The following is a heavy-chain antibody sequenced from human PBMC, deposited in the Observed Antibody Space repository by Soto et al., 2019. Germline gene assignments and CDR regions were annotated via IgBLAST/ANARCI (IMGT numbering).Heavy chain of an antibody. CDR1: GGSPSSNY. CDR2: ISDSGNT. V-gene: IGHV4-59*01. CDR3: ARVPTTVTHPKIPFLVDRDVKDESFAP. Sequence: SETLSVIFSVSGGSPSSNYWSWIRQPTGKGLEWIGCISDSGNTYYNPSLQSRVTISIDTSTNQFLLDLTSVTTADTAVYYCARVPTTVTHPKIPFLVDRDVKDESFAPWGQGTLVTVSS. D-gene: IGHD4-17*01. J-gene: IGHJ5*02.